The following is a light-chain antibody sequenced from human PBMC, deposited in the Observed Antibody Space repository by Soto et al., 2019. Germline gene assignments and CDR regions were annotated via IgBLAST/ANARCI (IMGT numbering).Light chain of an antibody. CDR1: TGAVTSGHY. V-gene: IGLV7-46*01. Sequence: QAVVTQEPSLTVSPGGTVTLTCGSSTGAVTSGHYPYWFQQKPGQAPRTLIYDTSNRYSWTPARFSGSLLGGTAALTLSGAQPEDDAHYYCLLSHSGANWGFRGGTKLTVL. CDR3: LLSHSGANWG. J-gene: IGLJ3*02. CDR2: DTS.